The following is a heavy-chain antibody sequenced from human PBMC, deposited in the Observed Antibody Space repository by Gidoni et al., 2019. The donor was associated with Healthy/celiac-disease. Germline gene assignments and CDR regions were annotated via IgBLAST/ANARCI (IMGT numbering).Heavy chain of an antibody. V-gene: IGHV3-30*01. D-gene: IGHD3-3*01. CDR1: GFTFSSYA. J-gene: IGHJ4*02. Sequence: ASGFTFSSYAMHWVRQAPGKGLEWVAVISYDGSNKYYADSVKGRFTISRDNSKNTLYLQMNSLRAEDTAVYYCARDSEPILEWLLSPRGYFDYWGQGTLVTVSS. CDR2: ISYDGSNK. CDR3: ARDSEPILEWLLSPRGYFDY.